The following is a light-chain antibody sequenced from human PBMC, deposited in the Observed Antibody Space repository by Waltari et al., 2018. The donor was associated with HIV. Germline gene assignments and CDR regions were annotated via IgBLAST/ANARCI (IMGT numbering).Light chain of an antibody. CDR1: SSDVGSDNL. CDR3: CSHAGSSIYFV. J-gene: IGLJ1*01. Sequence: QSALTQPASVSGSPGQSLTISCTGTSSDVGSDNLSSLYQQHPGKAPKVMIYEVNKLPSGVSNRFSGSKSGNTASLTISGLQAEDEAEYYCCSHAGSSIYFVFGTGTKVTVL. CDR2: EVN. V-gene: IGLV2-23*02.